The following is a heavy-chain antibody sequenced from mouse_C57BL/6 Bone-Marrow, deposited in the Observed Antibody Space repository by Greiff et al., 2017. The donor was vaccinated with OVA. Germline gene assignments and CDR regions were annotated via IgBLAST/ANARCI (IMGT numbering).Heavy chain of an antibody. CDR2: INPSSGYT. CDR1: GYTFTSYT. V-gene: IGHV1-4*01. D-gene: IGHD1-1*01. CDR3: ARSVILRFAY. Sequence: QVQLQQSGAELARPGASVKMSCKASGYTFTSYTMHWVKQRPGQGLEWIGYINPSSGYTKYNQKFKDKATLTADKSSSTAYMQLSSLTSEDAAVYYCARSVILRFAYWGQGTLVTVSA. J-gene: IGHJ3*01.